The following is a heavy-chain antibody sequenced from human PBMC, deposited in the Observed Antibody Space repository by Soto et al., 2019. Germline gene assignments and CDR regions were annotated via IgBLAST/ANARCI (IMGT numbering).Heavy chain of an antibody. CDR1: GFTFTTYG. CDR2: IWYDGSNK. D-gene: IGHD6-13*01. CDR3: ARDAGYSTIKDYFYIMDV. Sequence: QVQLVESGGGVVQPGRSLRLSCATSGFTFTTYGFHWVRQAPGKGLEWVAVIWYDGSNKYYRDSVKGRFTISRDYSQNTLHLQMNSLRAEDTAVYYCARDAGYSTIKDYFYIMDVWGQGTTVTVSS. J-gene: IGHJ6*02. V-gene: IGHV3-33*01.